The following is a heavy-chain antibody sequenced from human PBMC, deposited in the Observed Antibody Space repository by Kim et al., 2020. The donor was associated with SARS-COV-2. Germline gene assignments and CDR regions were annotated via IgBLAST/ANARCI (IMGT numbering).Heavy chain of an antibody. Sequence: GGSLRLSCAASGFTFNDYGLSWVRQAPGKGLEWVSGINGNGGSACYADSVKGRFTISRDNSKNSLYLQMNSLRAEDTAVYYCARDWGYYDSSGYYYYY. D-gene: IGHD3-22*01. CDR2: INGNGGSA. V-gene: IGHV3-20*04. CDR1: GFTFNDYG. CDR3: ARDWGYYDSSGYYYYY. J-gene: IGHJ6*03.